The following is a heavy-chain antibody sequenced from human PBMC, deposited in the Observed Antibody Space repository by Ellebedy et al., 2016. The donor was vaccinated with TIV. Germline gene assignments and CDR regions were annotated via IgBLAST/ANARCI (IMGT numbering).Heavy chain of an antibody. CDR1: GFSLSTSGVG. Sequence: SGPTLVXPTQTLTLTCTFSGFSLSTSGVGVGWIRQPPGKALEWLALIYWNDDKRYSPSLKSRLTITKDTSKNQVVLTMTNMDPVDTATYYCARILGDSSSGWHLGLDYWGQGTLVTVSS. V-gene: IGHV2-5*01. J-gene: IGHJ4*02. D-gene: IGHD6-19*01. CDR3: ARILGDSSSGWHLGLDY. CDR2: IYWNDDK.